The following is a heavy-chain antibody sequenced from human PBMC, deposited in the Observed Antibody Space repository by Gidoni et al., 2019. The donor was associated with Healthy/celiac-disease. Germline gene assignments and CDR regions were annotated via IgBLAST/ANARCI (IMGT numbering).Heavy chain of an antibody. CDR3: ARNYCSSTSCYYAGWFDP. CDR2: LNHSGST. J-gene: IGHJ5*02. Sequence: QVQLQQWGAGLLKPSETLSLTCAVSGGSFSGYYWSWIRQPPGKGREWIGELNHSGSTNYNPSLKRRVTISVETSKNQFSLKLSAVTAADTAVYYCARNYCSSTSCYYAGWFDPWGQGTLVTVSS. D-gene: IGHD2-2*01. CDR1: GGSFSGYY. V-gene: IGHV4-34*01.